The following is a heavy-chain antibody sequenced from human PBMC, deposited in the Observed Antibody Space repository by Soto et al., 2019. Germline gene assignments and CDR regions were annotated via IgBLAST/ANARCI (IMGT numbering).Heavy chain of an antibody. D-gene: IGHD2-15*01. Sequence: PSETLSLTCAVYGGSFSGYYWSWIRQPPGKGLEWIGEINHSGSTNYNPSLKSRVTISVDTSKNQFSLKLSSVTAADTAVYYCARSYCSGGSCPGYYMDVWGKGTTVTVSS. J-gene: IGHJ6*03. CDR2: INHSGST. CDR1: GGSFSGYY. CDR3: ARSYCSGGSCPGYYMDV. V-gene: IGHV4-34*01.